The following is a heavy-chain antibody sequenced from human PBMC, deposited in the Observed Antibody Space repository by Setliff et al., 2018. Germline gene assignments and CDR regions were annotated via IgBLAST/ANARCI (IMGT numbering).Heavy chain of an antibody. D-gene: IGHD3-22*01. Sequence: GGSLRLSCVVSGFSFSNYGMTWVRQAPGKGLEWISYISTSSSTKYYADSVKGRFTISRDNANQSLYLQMNSLRAEDTAVYYCARLALTGYDSSGYYYALEYYYYMDVWGKGTTVTV. V-gene: IGHV3-48*01. CDR3: ARLALTGYDSSGYYYALEYYYYMDV. CDR2: ISTSSSTK. J-gene: IGHJ6*03. CDR1: GFSFSNYG.